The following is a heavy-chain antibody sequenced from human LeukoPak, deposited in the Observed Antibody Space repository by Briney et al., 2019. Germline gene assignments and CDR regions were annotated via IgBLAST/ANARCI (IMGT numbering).Heavy chain of an antibody. Sequence: SVTLSLTCTVYGGSISPYYWSWIRQTPGKGLECVGYILYSGTTTNYNPSLKSRVTISVDTSKNQFSLKLSSVTAADTAVYYCARVGDWNDLVYWGQGTLVTVSS. CDR1: GGSISPYY. CDR2: ILYSGTT. D-gene: IGHD1-1*01. CDR3: ARVGDWNDLVY. V-gene: IGHV4-59*01. J-gene: IGHJ4*02.